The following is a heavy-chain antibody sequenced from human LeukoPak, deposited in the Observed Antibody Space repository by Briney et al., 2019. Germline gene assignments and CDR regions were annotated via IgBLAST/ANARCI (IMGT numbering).Heavy chain of an antibody. CDR1: GFTFSSYA. D-gene: IGHD3-10*01. Sequence: GVSLRLSCAASGFTFSSYAMSWVRQAPGKGLEWVSAISGSGGSTYYADSVEGRFTISRDNSKNTLYLQMNSLRAEDTAVYYCAKDWEVLLWFGEFSYFDYWGQGTLVTVSS. CDR3: AKDWEVLLWFGEFSYFDY. CDR2: ISGSGGST. V-gene: IGHV3-23*01. J-gene: IGHJ4*02.